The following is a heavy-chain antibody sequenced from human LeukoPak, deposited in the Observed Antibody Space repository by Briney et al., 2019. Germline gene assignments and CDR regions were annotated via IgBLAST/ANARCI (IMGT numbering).Heavy chain of an antibody. CDR3: AKDLSSSWQIDY. D-gene: IGHD6-13*01. V-gene: IGHV3-23*01. J-gene: IGHJ4*02. CDR1: GFTLSSYA. Sequence: GGSLRLSCAASGFTLSSYAMNWVRHAPGKGLELVSGITGSSDKTFYADSVKGRFTISRDSSKNTMYLQMNSLRGEDSAVYYCAKDLSSSWQIDYWGQGTLVTVSS. CDR2: ITGSSDKT.